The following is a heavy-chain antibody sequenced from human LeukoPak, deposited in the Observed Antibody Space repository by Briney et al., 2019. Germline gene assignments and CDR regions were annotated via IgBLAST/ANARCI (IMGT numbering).Heavy chain of an antibody. CDR3: ARFGSGSYYTLLPFDY. CDR1: GFTFSSYG. CDR2: IRYDGSNK. V-gene: IGHV3-30*02. Sequence: GGSLRLSCAASGFTFSSYGMHWVRQAPGKGLEWGAFIRYDGSNKYYADSVKGRFTISRDNSKNTLYLQMNSLRAEDTAVYYCARFGSGSYYTLLPFDYWGQGTLVTVSS. J-gene: IGHJ4*02. D-gene: IGHD3-10*01.